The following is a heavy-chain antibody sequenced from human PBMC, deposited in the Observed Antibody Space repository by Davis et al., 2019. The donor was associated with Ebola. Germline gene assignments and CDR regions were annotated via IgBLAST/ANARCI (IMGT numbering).Heavy chain of an antibody. CDR1: GFTFSSYA. Sequence: GGSLRLSCAAPGFTFSSYAMHWVRQAPGKGLEWVAVISYDGSNKYYADSVKGRFTISRDNSKNTLYLQMNSLRAEDTAVYYCAREESSSWYYFDYWGQGTLVTVSS. V-gene: IGHV3-30-3*01. CDR3: AREESSSWYYFDY. D-gene: IGHD6-13*01. J-gene: IGHJ4*02. CDR2: ISYDGSNK.